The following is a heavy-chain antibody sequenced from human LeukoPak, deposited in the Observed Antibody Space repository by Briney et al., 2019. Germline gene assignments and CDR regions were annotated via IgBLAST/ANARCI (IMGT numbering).Heavy chain of an antibody. CDR1: GGFFSGYY. V-gene: IGHV4-34*01. CDR2: INHSGST. D-gene: IGHD4-17*01. Sequence: SETLSLTCAVYGGFFSGYYWSWIRQPPGKGLEWIGEINHSGSTNYNPSLKSRVTISVDTSKNQFSLKLSSVTAVDTAVYYCASFATVTTPYFDYWGQGTLVTVSS. CDR3: ASFATVTTPYFDY. J-gene: IGHJ4*02.